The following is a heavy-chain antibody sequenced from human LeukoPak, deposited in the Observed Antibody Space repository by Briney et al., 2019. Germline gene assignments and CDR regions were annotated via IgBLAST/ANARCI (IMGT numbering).Heavy chain of an antibody. Sequence: GGSLRLSCAASGFTFSSYSMNWVRQAPGKGLEWVSAISGSGGSTYYADSVKGRFTISRDNSKNTLCLRMNSLRAEDTAVYYCAKVWSSRLMAPIDYWGQGTLVTVSS. J-gene: IGHJ4*02. CDR1: GFTFSSYS. CDR2: ISGSGGST. CDR3: AKVWSSRLMAPIDY. V-gene: IGHV3-23*01. D-gene: IGHD3-16*01.